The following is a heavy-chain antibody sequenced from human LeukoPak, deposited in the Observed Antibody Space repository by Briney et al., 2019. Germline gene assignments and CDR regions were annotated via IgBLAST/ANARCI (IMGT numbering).Heavy chain of an antibody. CDR1: GYTFTSYY. D-gene: IGHD6-13*01. V-gene: IGHV1-46*01. CDR3: AVAAAGPEFDY. CDR2: INPSGGST. J-gene: IGHJ4*02. Sequence: ASVKVSCKASGYTFTSYYMHWVRQAPGQGLEWMGIINPSGGSTSYAQKFQGRVTMTRDMSTSTVYMELSSLRSEDTAVYYCAVAAAGPEFDYWGQGTLVTVSS.